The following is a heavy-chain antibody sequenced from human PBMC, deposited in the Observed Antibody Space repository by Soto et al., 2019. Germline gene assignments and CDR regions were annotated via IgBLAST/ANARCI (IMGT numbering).Heavy chain of an antibody. CDR1: GGSFSGYY. CDR3: ASGPRSRFSEWLQHRQNGLSFDY. Sequence: SETLSLTCAVYGGSFSGYYWSWIRQPPGKGLEWIGEINHSGSTNYNPSLKSRVTISVDTSKNQFSLKLSSVTAADTAVYYCASGPRSRFSEWLQHRQNGLSFDYWGQGTLVTVSS. D-gene: IGHD3-3*01. CDR2: INHSGST. V-gene: IGHV4-34*01. J-gene: IGHJ4*02.